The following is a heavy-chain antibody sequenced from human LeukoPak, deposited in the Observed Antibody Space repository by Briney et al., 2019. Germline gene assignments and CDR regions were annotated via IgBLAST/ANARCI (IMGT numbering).Heavy chain of an antibody. CDR1: GFTFSSYE. CDR3: ARDRWCGSDCYYHPDCDH. CDR2: ISSSGINI. Sequence: GGSLRLSCVASGFTFSSYEMTWVRQAPGKGLEWVSYISSSGINIYYADSVKGRFTISRDNAKSSLYLQMTSLRGDDRAIYYCARDRWCGSDCYYHPDCDHWGQGTLVTVSS. D-gene: IGHD2-21*02. V-gene: IGHV3-48*03. J-gene: IGHJ4*02.